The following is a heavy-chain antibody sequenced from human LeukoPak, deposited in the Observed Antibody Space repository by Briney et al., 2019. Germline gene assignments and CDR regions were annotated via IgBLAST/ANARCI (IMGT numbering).Heavy chain of an antibody. J-gene: IGHJ4*02. CDR3: ARDKDFGFDY. CDR1: GFIFSSYS. CDR2: ISSSSSAI. Sequence: GGSLRLSCAASGFIFSSYSINWVRQAPGKGLEWLSYISSSSSAISYADSVKGRFTISRDDAKNSLYLQMNSLRDEDTAVYYCARDKDFGFDYWGQGTLVTVSS. D-gene: IGHD3-10*01. V-gene: IGHV3-48*02.